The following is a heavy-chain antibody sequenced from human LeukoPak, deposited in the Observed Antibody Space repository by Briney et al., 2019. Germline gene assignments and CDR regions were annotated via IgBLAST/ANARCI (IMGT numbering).Heavy chain of an antibody. CDR2: INYSGST. CDR1: GGSINYYY. V-gene: IGHV4-59*08. CDR3: ARQEDHDYFDYYFDY. D-gene: IGHD4-17*01. Sequence: SETLSLTCTVSGGSINYYYWSWIRQPPGKGLEWIGFINYSGSTNYSPSLKSRVSISVDTSKNQFSLKLSSVTAADTAVYYCARQEDHDYFDYYFDYWGQGTLVPVSS. J-gene: IGHJ4*02.